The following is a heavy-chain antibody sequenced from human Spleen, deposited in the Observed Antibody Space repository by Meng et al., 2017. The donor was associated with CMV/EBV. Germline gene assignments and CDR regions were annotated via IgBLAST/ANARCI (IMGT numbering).Heavy chain of an antibody. CDR3: ASDYSMI. CDR2: ISYDGSNK. CDR1: GSTFSSYA. D-gene: IGHD2-15*01. V-gene: IGHV3-30*04. Sequence: GESLKISCAASGSTFSSYAMHWVRQAPGKGLEWVAVISYDGSNKYYADSVKGRFTISRDNSKNTLYLQMNSLRAEDTAVYYCASDYSMIWGQGTLVTVSS. J-gene: IGHJ4*02.